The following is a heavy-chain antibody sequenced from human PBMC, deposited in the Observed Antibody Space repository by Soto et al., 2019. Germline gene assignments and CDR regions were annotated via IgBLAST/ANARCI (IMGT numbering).Heavy chain of an antibody. CDR3: ARLRRDWGDAFDL. J-gene: IGHJ3*01. CDR1: GGPFGSSA. D-gene: IGHD3-16*01. CDR2: IIPVLDKA. V-gene: IGHV1-69*01. Sequence: QVQLVQSGADVKKPGSSVKVSCKTSGGPFGSSAISWVRQAPEQGLDWMGWIIPVLDKANYAQNFQGRLTITADEPTGPVFMQLSSLSSEATAVYFCARLRRDWGDAFDLWGLGTFVTVSS.